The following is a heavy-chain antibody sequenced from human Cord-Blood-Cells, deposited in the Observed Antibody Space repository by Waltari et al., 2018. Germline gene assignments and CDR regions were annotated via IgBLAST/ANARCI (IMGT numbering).Heavy chain of an antibody. V-gene: IGHV4-39*01. D-gene: IGHD3-3*01. CDR2: FYYSGRT. Sequence: QLQLQESGPGLVKPSETLSLTCTVSGGSISSSSYYWGWIRQPPGKGLEWIGSFYYSGRTYYNPSLKSRGTISVDTSKNQFSLKLSSVTAADTAVYYCASYDFYDDAFDIWGQGTMVTVSS. CDR1: GGSISSSSYY. J-gene: IGHJ3*02. CDR3: ASYDFYDDAFDI.